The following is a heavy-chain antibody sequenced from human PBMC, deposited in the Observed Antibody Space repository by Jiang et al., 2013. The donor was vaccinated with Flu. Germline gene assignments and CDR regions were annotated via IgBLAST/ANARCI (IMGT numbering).Heavy chain of an antibody. J-gene: IGHJ4*02. D-gene: IGHD3-10*01. V-gene: IGHV1-69*01. CDR1: GDTFKNFA. Sequence: GADVKKPGSSVKVSCKTSGDTFKNFAINWVRQAPGQGLEWMGGILPMFGVPEYAQKFDDRITITADESTSTAYMEVSNLRSEDTAMYYCAREFRTPLMVPGKGPPQYWGQGTLVTVSS. CDR3: AREFRTPLMVPGKGPPQY. CDR2: ILPMFGVP.